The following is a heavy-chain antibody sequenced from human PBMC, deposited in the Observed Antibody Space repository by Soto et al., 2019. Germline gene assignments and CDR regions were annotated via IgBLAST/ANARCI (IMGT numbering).Heavy chain of an antibody. CDR3: ARAMYCSSTSCYGAIDY. V-gene: IGHV4-59*01. CDR1: GGSISSYY. Sequence: SETLSLTCTVSGGSISSYYWSWIRQPPGKGLEWIGYIYYSGSTNYNPSLKSRVTISVDTSKNQFSLKLSSVTAADTAVYYCARAMYCSSTSCYGAIDYWGQGTLVTVSS. J-gene: IGHJ4*02. D-gene: IGHD2-2*01. CDR2: IYYSGST.